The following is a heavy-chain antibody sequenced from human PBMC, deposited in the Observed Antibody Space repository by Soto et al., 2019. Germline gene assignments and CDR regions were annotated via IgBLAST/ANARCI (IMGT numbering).Heavy chain of an antibody. J-gene: IGHJ6*02. CDR1: GGSISSSSYY. Sequence: TSDTLSLTCTVSGGSISSSSYYWGWIRQPPGKGLEWIGSIHYSGSTYYNPSLKSRVTISVDTSKNQFSLKLSSVTAADTAVYYCARLGIAAAGTQDYYYYGMDVWGQGTTVTVSS. D-gene: IGHD6-13*01. V-gene: IGHV4-39*01. CDR3: ARLGIAAAGTQDYYYYGMDV. CDR2: IHYSGST.